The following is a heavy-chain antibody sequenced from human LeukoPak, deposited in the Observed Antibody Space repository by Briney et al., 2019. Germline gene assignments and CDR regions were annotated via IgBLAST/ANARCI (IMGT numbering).Heavy chain of an antibody. V-gene: IGHV3-33*01. D-gene: IGHD3-16*01. J-gene: IGHJ4*02. CDR1: GFTFSNYG. CDR3: ARPVVLGAYLRGAYYFDS. CDR2: IWYDGSDK. Sequence: PGGSLRLSCAASGFTFSNYGMHWVRQAPGKGLEWVAVIWYDGSDKYHADSVKGRFTISRDNSKNTQYLQMNSLRVEDTAVYYCARPVVLGAYLRGAYYFDSWGQGTLVTVSS.